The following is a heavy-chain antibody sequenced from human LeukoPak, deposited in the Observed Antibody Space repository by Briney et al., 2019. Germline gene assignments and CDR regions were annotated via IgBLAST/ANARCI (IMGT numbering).Heavy chain of an antibody. D-gene: IGHD6-19*01. V-gene: IGHV3-74*01. J-gene: IGHJ4*02. CDR1: GFTFSPYW. Sequence: GGTLRLSCAASGFTFSPYWMHWVRQAPGKGLVWVSRINNDGRSTSYADSVKGRFTISRDNAKNTLYLQMNSLRAEDTAVYYCARVSSGSSVDYWGQGTLVTASS. CDR3: ARVSSGSSVDY. CDR2: INNDGRST.